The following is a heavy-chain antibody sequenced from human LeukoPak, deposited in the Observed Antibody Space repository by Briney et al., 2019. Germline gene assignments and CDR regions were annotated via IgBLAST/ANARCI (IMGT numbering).Heavy chain of an antibody. D-gene: IGHD4-23*01. Sequence: PGGSLRLSCEASGFTFISYGMSWVRQPPGKGLEWVSGISGSGGSTYYADSVKGRFTISRDNSKNTLYLQMNSLRGEDTAVYYCAKDPLRTVVSAYFDYWGQGTLVTVSS. J-gene: IGHJ4*02. CDR3: AKDPLRTVVSAYFDY. CDR2: ISGSGGST. CDR1: GFTFISYG. V-gene: IGHV3-23*01.